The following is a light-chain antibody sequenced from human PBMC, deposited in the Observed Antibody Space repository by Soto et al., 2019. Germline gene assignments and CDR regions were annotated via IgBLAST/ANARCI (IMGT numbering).Light chain of an antibody. CDR2: DVD. V-gene: IGLV2-11*01. Sequence: QSALAQPRSVSGSPGQSVTISCTGTSSDVGGYNYVSWYQQHPGKVPKLMIYDVDKRPSGVPDRFSGSKSGNTASLTISGLQADDGADYYCCAYAGSYTLRVFGVGTKLTVL. J-gene: IGLJ2*01. CDR1: SSDVGGYNY. CDR3: CAYAGSYTLRV.